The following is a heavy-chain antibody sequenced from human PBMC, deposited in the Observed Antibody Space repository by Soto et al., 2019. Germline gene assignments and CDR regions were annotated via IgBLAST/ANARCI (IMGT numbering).Heavy chain of an antibody. J-gene: IGHJ4*02. CDR1: GFTFSSYG. CDR2: ISYDGSNK. D-gene: IGHD3-16*01. V-gene: IGHV3-30*18. CDR3: AKDLAYRYFDY. Sequence: QVQLVESGGGVVQPGRSLRLSCAASGFTFSSYGMHWVRQAPGKGLEWVAVISYDGSNKYYADSVKGRFTISRDNSKNTLYLQMNSLRAEDTAVYYCAKDLAYRYFDYWGQGTLVTVSS.